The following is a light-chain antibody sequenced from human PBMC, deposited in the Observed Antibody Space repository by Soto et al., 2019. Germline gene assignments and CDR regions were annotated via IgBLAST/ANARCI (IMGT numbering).Light chain of an antibody. J-gene: IGKJ2*01. CDR3: LQYDTSPPRYT. CDR1: QSVSRRY. Sequence: EVVLTQSPGTLSLSPGERATHSCRASQSVSRRYLAWYQQKPGQAPRLLIFGPSSRATGIPDRFSGSGSGTDFTLTISSLEPEDFAVYYCLQYDTSPPRYTFGQGTQLEIK. V-gene: IGKV3-20*01. CDR2: GPS.